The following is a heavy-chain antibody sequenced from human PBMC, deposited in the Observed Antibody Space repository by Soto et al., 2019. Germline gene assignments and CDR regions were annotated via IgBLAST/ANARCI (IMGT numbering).Heavy chain of an antibody. J-gene: IGHJ6*02. V-gene: IGHV4-59*08. CDR2: IYYSGGT. Sequence: PSETLSLTCTVSGGSISSYYWSWIRQPPGKGLEWIGYIYYSGGTNYNPSLKSRVTISVDTSKNQFSLKLNSVTAADTAVYYCARRPYYYDSSGYFLPLGMDVWGQGTTVTVSS. D-gene: IGHD3-22*01. CDR3: ARRPYYYDSSGYFLPLGMDV. CDR1: GGSISSYY.